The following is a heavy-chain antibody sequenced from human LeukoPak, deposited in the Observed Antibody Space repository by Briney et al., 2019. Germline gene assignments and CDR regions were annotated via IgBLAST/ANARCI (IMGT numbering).Heavy chain of an antibody. V-gene: IGHV3-7*03. CDR3: ARSSYSSSSSV. CDR1: GFTFSGFW. Sequence: GGSLRLSCAVSGFTFSGFWMSWSRQAPGEGLEWVASINSDGSEGYYADVVKGRFTISRDNAKNSLYLQINSLRAEDTAVYYCARSSYSSSSSVWGQGTVVTVSS. D-gene: IGHD6-6*01. CDR2: INSDGSEG. J-gene: IGHJ3*01.